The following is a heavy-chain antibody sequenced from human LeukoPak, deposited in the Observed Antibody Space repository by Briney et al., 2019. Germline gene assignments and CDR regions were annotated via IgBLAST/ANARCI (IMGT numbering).Heavy chain of an antibody. CDR3: ANDIVVVPAAILADY. V-gene: IGHV3-30*02. CDR1: GFTFSSYG. D-gene: IGHD2-2*02. Sequence: GGSLRLSCAASGFTFSSYGMHWVRQAPGKGLEWVAFIRYDGSNKYYADSVKGRFTISRDNSKNTLYLQMNSPRAEDTAVYYCANDIVVVPAAILADYWGQGTLVTVSS. J-gene: IGHJ4*02. CDR2: IRYDGSNK.